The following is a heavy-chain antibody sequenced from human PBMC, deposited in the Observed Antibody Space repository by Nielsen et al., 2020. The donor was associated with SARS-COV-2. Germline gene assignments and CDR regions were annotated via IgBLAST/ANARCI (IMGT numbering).Heavy chain of an antibody. Sequence: SETLSLTCTVSGGSISSSSYYWSWIRQPPGKGLEWIGYIYYSGSTNYNPSLKSRVTISVDTSKNQFSLKLSSVTAADTAVYYCARNPFVVVPAARAAWFDPWGQGTLVTVSS. CDR1: GGSISSSSYY. D-gene: IGHD2-2*01. V-gene: IGHV4-61*01. J-gene: IGHJ5*02. CDR3: ARNPFVVVPAARAAWFDP. CDR2: IYYSGST.